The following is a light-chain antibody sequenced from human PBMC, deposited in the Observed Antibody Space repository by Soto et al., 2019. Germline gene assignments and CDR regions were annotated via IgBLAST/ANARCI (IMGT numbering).Light chain of an antibody. J-gene: IGKJ1*01. CDR1: QSLLHSDGYNY. V-gene: IGKV2-28*01. CDR3: MQSLQMRT. CDR2: LGS. Sequence: DIVMTQSPLSLPVTPGEPASIPCRSSQSLLHSDGYNYLDWYLQRPGQSPQLLISLGSHRASGDPDRFSGSGSGTDFTLKISRVEAEDVGVYYCMQSLQMRTFGQGTKVEIK.